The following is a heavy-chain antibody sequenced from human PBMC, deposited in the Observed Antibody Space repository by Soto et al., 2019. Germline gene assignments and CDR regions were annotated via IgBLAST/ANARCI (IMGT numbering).Heavy chain of an antibody. CDR1: GYTFTSYY. CDR2: INPSCGST. J-gene: IGHJ5*02. CDR3: ARDAMTTVTTDRWFDP. D-gene: IGHD4-4*01. V-gene: IGHV1-46*03. Sequence: QVQLVQSGAEVKKPGASVKVSCKASGYTFTSYYMHWVRQAPGEGLEWLGLINPSCGSTSYAQKFQGRVTMTRDTSTSTVYMELSSLRSEDTAVYYCARDAMTTVTTDRWFDPWGQGTLVTVSS.